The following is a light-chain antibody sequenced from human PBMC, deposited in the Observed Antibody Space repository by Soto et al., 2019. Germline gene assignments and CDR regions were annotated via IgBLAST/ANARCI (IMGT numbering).Light chain of an antibody. CDR2: DAS. CDR3: QQYNSYTWT. Sequence: IHMSEFPSTLSASVRDRVSITCLASQSISSWLAWYQQKPGKAPKLLIHDASSLDSGVPSRFSGSGSGTEFTLTISSPQPDDFATYYCQQYNSYTWTFGQGTKVDIK. V-gene: IGKV1-5*01. CDR1: QSISSW. J-gene: IGKJ1*01.